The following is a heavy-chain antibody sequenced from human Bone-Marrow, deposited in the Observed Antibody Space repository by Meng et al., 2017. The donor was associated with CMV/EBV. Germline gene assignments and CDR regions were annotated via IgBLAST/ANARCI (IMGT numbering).Heavy chain of an antibody. D-gene: IGHD2-2*01. CDR1: GFTFSSYS. CDR2: ISSSSSTI. J-gene: IGHJ6*02. CDR3: ARDVTLGYCSSTSCYPYYGMDV. Sequence: GESLKISCAASGFTFSSYSMNWVRQAPGKGLEWVSYISSSSSTIYYADSVKGRFTISRDNAKNSLYLQMNSLRAEDTAVYYCARDVTLGYCSSTSCYPYYGMDVWGQGTTVTVSS. V-gene: IGHV3-48*04.